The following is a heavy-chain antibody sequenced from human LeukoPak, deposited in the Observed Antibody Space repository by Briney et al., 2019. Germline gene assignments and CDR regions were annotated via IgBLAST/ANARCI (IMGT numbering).Heavy chain of an antibody. J-gene: IGHJ4*02. CDR3: ARRAGGYSHPYDY. V-gene: IGHV3-53*01. CDR1: GFTVSSNY. D-gene: IGHD4-23*01. Sequence: GGSLRLSCAASGFTVSSNYMSWVRQAPGKGLEWVSLIYSDDTTLYADSVKGRFTISRDISKNTLYLQMSSLRAEDTAVYYCARRAGGYSHPYDYWGQGVLVTVSS. CDR2: IYSDDTT.